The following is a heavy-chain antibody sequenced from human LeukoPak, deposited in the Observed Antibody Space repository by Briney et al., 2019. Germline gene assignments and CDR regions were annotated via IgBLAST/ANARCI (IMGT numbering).Heavy chain of an antibody. CDR3: AKDIGSSSWYFFDY. Sequence: PGGSLRLSCAASGFTFDDYAMHWVRQAPGKGLEWVSGISWNSGSIGYADSVKGRFTISRDNAKNSLYLQMNSLRAEDMALYYCAKDIGSSSWYFFDYWGQGTLVTVSS. V-gene: IGHV3-9*03. CDR1: GFTFDDYA. J-gene: IGHJ4*02. CDR2: ISWNSGSI. D-gene: IGHD6-13*01.